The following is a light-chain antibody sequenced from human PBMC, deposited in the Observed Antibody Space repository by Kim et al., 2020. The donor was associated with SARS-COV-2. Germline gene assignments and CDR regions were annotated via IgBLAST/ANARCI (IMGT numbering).Light chain of an antibody. CDR3: QQYGSLWT. Sequence: LSPGERATISCRASQYVSSTYIAWYQQKPGQAPRLLIYGASSRAAGIPDRFSGSESGTDFTLTITRLEPEDFAVYYCQQYGSLWTFGQGTKVDIK. J-gene: IGKJ1*01. CDR2: GAS. V-gene: IGKV3-20*01. CDR1: QYVSSTY.